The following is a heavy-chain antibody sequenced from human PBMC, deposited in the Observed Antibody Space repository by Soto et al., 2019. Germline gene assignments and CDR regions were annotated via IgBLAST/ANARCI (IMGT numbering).Heavy chain of an antibody. J-gene: IGHJ6*01. CDR3: AITLGGNYFGMDV. Sequence: KTSETLSLTCTVSGGSIIISTYSWGWILQPPGKGREWIGSFYYSGSTDYNPSLKSRVTISVDTSKNQFSLNLSSVTAADTSVYYCAITLGGNYFGMDVWGHGTSVTVSS. CDR1: GGSIIISTYS. CDR2: FYYSGST. V-gene: IGHV4-39*01. D-gene: IGHD3-16*01.